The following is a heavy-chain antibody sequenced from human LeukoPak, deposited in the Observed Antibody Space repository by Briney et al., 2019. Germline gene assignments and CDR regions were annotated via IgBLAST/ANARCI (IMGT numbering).Heavy chain of an antibody. CDR3: ARGGGLDV. J-gene: IGHJ6*02. CDR2: IWYDGSNK. Sequence: GGSLRLSCAASGFTFSSYGMHWVRQAPGKGLEWVAVIWYDGSNKYYADSVKGRFTISRENSKNSLYLQMSNLRAEDTAVYFCARGGGLDVWGQGATVTVSS. D-gene: IGHD3-16*01. V-gene: IGHV3-33*08. CDR1: GFTFSSYG.